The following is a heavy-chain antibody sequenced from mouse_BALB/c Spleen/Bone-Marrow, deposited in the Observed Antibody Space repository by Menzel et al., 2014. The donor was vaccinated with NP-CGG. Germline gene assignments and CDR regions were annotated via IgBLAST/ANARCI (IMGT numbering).Heavy chain of an antibody. D-gene: IGHD1-1*01. J-gene: IGHJ2*01. CDR2: ISSGGSYT. CDR1: GFTFSSYA. Sequence: EVKLMDSGGGLVKPGGSLKLSCAASGFTFSSYAMSWVRQTPEKRLEWVATISSGGSYTYYPDSVKGRFTISRDNAKNTLYLQMSSLRSEDTAMYYCARFITSLVYFDYWGQGTTLTVSS. CDR3: ARFITSLVYFDY. V-gene: IGHV5-9-1*01.